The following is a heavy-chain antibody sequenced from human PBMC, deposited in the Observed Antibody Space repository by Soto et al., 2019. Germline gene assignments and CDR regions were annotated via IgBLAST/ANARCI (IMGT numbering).Heavy chain of an antibody. V-gene: IGHV1-3*01. J-gene: IGHJ5*02. D-gene: IGHD3-10*01. CDR1: GYTFTSYA. CDR3: ARSIVVRGVGNWFDP. CDR2: INAGNGNT. Sequence: ASVKVSCKASGYTFTSYAMHWVRQAPGQRLEWMGWINAGNGNTKYSQKFQGRVTITRDTSASTAYMELSSLRSEDTAVYYCARSIVVRGVGNWFDPWGQGTLVTVSS.